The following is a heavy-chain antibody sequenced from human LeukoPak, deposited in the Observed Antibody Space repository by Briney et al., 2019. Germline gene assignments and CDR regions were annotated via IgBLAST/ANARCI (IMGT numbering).Heavy chain of an antibody. CDR1: GNTFTSYG. J-gene: IGHJ4*02. Sequence: ASVKVSCKASGNTFTSYGISWVRQAPGQGLEWMGWISAYNGNTKYAQKLQGRVTMTQDTSTSTAVMVLRRLRSDDTAVYYCATSTMVRGVEAFDYWGKGTLVTVSS. D-gene: IGHD3-10*01. CDR3: ATSTMVRGVEAFDY. CDR2: ISAYNGNT. V-gene: IGHV1-18*01.